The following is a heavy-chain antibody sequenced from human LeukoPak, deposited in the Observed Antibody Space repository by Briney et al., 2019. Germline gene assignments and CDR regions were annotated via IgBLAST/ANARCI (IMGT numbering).Heavy chain of an antibody. CDR1: GFTFSSYA. J-gene: IGHJ6*02. D-gene: IGHD5-12*01. CDR2: ISYDGSNK. V-gene: IGHV3-30-3*01. CDR3: ARDRAVATPLTYSYYYGMDV. Sequence: GGSLRLSCAASGFTFSSYAMHWVRQAPGKGLEWVAVISYDGSNKYYADSVKGRFTISRDNSKNTLYLQMNSLRAEDTAVYYCARDRAVATPLTYSYYYGMDVWGQGTTVTVSS.